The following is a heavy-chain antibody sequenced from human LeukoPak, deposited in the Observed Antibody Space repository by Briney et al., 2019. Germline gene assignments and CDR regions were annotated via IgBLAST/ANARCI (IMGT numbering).Heavy chain of an antibody. CDR3: ARGGKSERWLHRALGAFDP. V-gene: IGHV4-61*05. CDR1: GGSISTSNYY. J-gene: IGHJ5*02. D-gene: IGHD5-24*01. CDR2: IYYSGST. Sequence: SETLSLTCTVSGGSISTSNYYWGWIRQPPGKGLEWIGYIYYSGSTNYNPSLKSRVTISVDTSKNQFSLKLSSVTAADTAVYYCARGGKSERWLHRALGAFDPWGQGTLVTVSS.